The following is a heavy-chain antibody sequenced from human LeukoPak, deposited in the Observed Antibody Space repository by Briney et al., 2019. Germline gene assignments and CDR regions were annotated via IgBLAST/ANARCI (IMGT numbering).Heavy chain of an antibody. J-gene: IGHJ5*02. Sequence: GGSLRLSCAASGFTFSSYGMSWVRQAPGKGLEWVSSISSSSSYIYYADSVKGRFTISRDNAKNSLYLQMNSLRAEDTAVYYCAREGSSTSCYRCRWFDPWGQGTLVTVSS. V-gene: IGHV3-21*01. CDR3: AREGSSTSCYRCRWFDP. CDR1: GFTFSSYG. CDR2: ISSSSSYI. D-gene: IGHD2-2*01.